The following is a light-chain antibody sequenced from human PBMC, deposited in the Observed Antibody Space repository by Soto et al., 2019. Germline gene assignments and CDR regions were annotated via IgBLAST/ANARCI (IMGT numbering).Light chain of an antibody. J-gene: IGKJ1*01. CDR1: QKIRTY. CDR2: TAS. V-gene: IGKV1-39*01. Sequence: DIQMTQSPSSLSASVGDRDTFTCRASQKIRTYLNWYQQKPGKAPDLLIYTASSLQSGVPSRFSGSGSGTDFTLTISSLQAEDFATYFCQQTFSSPWTFGQGTKV. CDR3: QQTFSSPWT.